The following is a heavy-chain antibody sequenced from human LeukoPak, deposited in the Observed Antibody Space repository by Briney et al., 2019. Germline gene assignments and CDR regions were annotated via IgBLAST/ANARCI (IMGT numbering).Heavy chain of an antibody. CDR3: ARAPRAARIFDY. Sequence: ASVKVSCKASGGTFSSYAISWVRQAPGQGLEWMGGIIPIFGTANCAQKFQGRVAITADESTSTAYMELSSLRSEDTAVYYCARAPRAARIFDYWGQGTLVTVSS. D-gene: IGHD6-6*01. J-gene: IGHJ4*02. CDR2: IIPIFGTA. CDR1: GGTFSSYA. V-gene: IGHV1-69*13.